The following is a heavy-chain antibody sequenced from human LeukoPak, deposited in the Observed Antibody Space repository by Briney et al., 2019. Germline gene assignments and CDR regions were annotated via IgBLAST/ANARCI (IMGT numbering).Heavy chain of an antibody. J-gene: IGHJ4*02. CDR3: AREGDSSGYWTL. CDR1: GGSISSSTYY. CDR2: IYYSGST. V-gene: IGHV4-39*07. D-gene: IGHD3-22*01. Sequence: SEILSLTCTVSGGSISSSTYYWGWIRQPPGKGLEWIGTIYYSGSTYYNPSLQSRVAISVDTSKNQFSLKLSSVTAADTAVYYCAREGDSSGYWTLWGQGTLVTVSS.